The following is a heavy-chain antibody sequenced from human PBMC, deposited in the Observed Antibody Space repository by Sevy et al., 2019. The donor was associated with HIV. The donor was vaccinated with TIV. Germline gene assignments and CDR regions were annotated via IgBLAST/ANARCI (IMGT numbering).Heavy chain of an antibody. CDR2: ISYHGRNK. D-gene: IGHD3-9*01. Sequence: GGSLRLSCAASGFPFSSYAMSWVRQAPGRGLEWVAVISYHGRNKFYADSVKGRSTISRDNSKNILYLQMNSLRAEDTAVYYCAKDFTGYNGMDVWGQGTMVTVSS. J-gene: IGHJ6*02. V-gene: IGHV3-30*18. CDR3: AKDFTGYNGMDV. CDR1: GFPFSSYA.